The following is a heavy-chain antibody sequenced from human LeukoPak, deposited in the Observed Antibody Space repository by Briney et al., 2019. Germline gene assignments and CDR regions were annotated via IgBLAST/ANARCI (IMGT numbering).Heavy chain of an antibody. D-gene: IGHD3-10*01. Sequence: PGGSLRLSCAASGFTVSSNYMSWVHQAPGKGLGWVSVIYSGGSTYYADSVKGRFTISRDNSKNTLYLQMNSLRAEDTAVYYCASGSGSYRTPYYYMDVWGTGTTVTVSS. V-gene: IGHV3-53*01. J-gene: IGHJ6*03. CDR2: IYSGGST. CDR3: ASGSGSYRTPYYYMDV. CDR1: GFTVSSNY.